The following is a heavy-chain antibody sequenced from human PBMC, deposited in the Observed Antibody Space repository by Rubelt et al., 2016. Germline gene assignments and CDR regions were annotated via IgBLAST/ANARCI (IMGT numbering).Heavy chain of an antibody. Sequence: QVQLVQSGAEVKKPGASVKVSCKVSGYTLTELSMHWVRQAPGQGLEWMGIINPSGGSTSYAQKFQGRVTITRDTSASTAYMELSSLRSEDTAIYYCATGYSSGWYVAYWGQGTLVTVSS. J-gene: IGHJ4*02. CDR2: INPSGGST. D-gene: IGHD6-19*01. V-gene: IGHV1-46*01. CDR1: GYTLTELS. CDR3: ATGYSSGWYVAY.